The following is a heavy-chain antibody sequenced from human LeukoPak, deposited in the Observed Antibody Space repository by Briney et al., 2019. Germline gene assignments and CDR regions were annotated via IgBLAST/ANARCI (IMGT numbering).Heavy chain of an antibody. J-gene: IGHJ4*02. CDR1: GFTFSSYA. CDR2: ISSSGSGT. CDR3: VKVVNSGYYYYFDY. Sequence: PGGSLRLSCAASGFTFSSYAMSWVRQAPGKGLEWVSAISSSGSGTYYPDSVKGRFTISRDNSKNTLYLQMNNLRVEDTAVYYCVKVVNSGYYYYFDYWGQGTLVTVSS. D-gene: IGHD3-22*01. V-gene: IGHV3-23*01.